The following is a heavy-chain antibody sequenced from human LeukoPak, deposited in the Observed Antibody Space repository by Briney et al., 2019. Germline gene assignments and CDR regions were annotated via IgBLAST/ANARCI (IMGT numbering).Heavy chain of an antibody. CDR2: IYYSGST. Sequence: SQTLSLTCTVSGGSISSGGYYWSWIRQHPGKGLEWIGYIYYSGSTYYNPSLKSRVTISVDTSKDQFSLKLSSVTAADTAAYYCASLAVAGGWFDPWGQGTLVTVSS. CDR1: GGSISSGGYY. V-gene: IGHV4-31*03. D-gene: IGHD6-19*01. CDR3: ASLAVAGGWFDP. J-gene: IGHJ5*02.